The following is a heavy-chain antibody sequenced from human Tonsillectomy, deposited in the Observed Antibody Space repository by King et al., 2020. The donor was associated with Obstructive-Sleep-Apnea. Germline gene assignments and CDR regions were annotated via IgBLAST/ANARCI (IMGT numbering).Heavy chain of an antibody. CDR2: IYYSGST. D-gene: IGHD3-10*01. J-gene: IGHJ5*02. V-gene: IGHV4-59*01. Sequence: QLQESGPGLVKPSETLSLTCTVSGGSISSYYWDWIRERPGQGLEWIGYIYYSGSTNYNPSLKSRVNISIETSKTQFSMRLSSVTAADTAVDYCAGDQGYFGSGSYRDNWFDPWGQGTLVTVSS. CDR3: AGDQGYFGSGSYRDNWFDP. CDR1: GGSISSYY.